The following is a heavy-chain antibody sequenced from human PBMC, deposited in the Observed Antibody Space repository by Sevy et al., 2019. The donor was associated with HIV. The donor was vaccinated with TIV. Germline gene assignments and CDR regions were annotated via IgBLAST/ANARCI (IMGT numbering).Heavy chain of an antibody. CDR1: GGTFSSYA. D-gene: IGHD3-10*01. V-gene: IGHV1-69*06. CDR2: IIPIFGTA. Sequence: ASVKVSSKASGGTFSSYAISWVRQAPGQGLEWMGGIIPIFGTANYAQKFQGRVTITADKSTSTAYMELSSLRSEDTAVYYCARAWFGESFYYYYMDVWGKGTTVTVSS. CDR3: ARAWFGESFYYYYMDV. J-gene: IGHJ6*03.